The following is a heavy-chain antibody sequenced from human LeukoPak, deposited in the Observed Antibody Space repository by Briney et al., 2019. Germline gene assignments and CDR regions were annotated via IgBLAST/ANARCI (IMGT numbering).Heavy chain of an antibody. CDR2: IKQDGSEK. Sequence: GGSLRLSCAASGFTFSSYWMSWVRQAPGKGLEWVANIKQDGSEKYYVDSVKGRFTISRDNAKNSPYLRMNSLRAEDTAVYYCARDECSSISCYHNWFDPWGQGTLVTVSS. V-gene: IGHV3-7*01. CDR3: ARDECSSISCYHNWFDP. J-gene: IGHJ5*02. D-gene: IGHD2-2*01. CDR1: GFTFSSYW.